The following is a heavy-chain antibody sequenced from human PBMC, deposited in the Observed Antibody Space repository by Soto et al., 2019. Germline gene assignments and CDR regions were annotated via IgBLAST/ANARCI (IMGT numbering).Heavy chain of an antibody. Sequence: QVPLVESGGGVVQPGRSLRISCAASGFTFSTYGMHWVRQVPGKGLEWVGLISYDGSYKYNPDSVKGRFTISRDNSKNMLYLQMNSLRAEDTAVYYCAKDPTYDTSGYYFYYGPDVWGQGTTVTVSS. CDR1: GFTFSTYG. CDR3: AKDPTYDTSGYYFYYGPDV. J-gene: IGHJ6*02. V-gene: IGHV3-30*18. D-gene: IGHD3-22*01. CDR2: ISYDGSYK.